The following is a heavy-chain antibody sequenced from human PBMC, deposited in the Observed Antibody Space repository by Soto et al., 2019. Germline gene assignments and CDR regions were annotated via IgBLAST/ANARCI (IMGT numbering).Heavy chain of an antibody. J-gene: IGHJ5*02. V-gene: IGHV1-8*01. CDR2: MNPNSGNT. CDR1: GYTFTSYD. Sequence: QVQLVQSGAEVKKPGASVKVSCKASGYTFTSYDINWVRQATGQGLEYLGWMNPNSGNTAYVQKFQGRVTMTWDTYITTAYMELSSLRAEDTAVYFCARGIKSGAYSRWFDPWGQGTLVTVSS. D-gene: IGHD4-17*01. CDR3: ARGIKSGAYSRWFDP.